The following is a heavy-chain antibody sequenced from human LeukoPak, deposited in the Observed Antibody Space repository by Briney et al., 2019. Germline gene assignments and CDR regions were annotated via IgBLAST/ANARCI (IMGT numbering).Heavy chain of an antibody. CDR1: GFTFSSYW. J-gene: IGHJ4*02. V-gene: IGHV3-7*01. CDR3: ARVAKYYYGSETYYFFEH. Sequence: PGGSLRLSCAASGFTFSSYWMSWVRQAPGKGLEWVANINQDGSEKYFVDSVKGRFTISRDNAKNSLYLQMNRLRVEDTAVYYCARVAKYYYGSETYYFFEHWGQGTPVTASS. CDR2: INQDGSEK. D-gene: IGHD3-10*01.